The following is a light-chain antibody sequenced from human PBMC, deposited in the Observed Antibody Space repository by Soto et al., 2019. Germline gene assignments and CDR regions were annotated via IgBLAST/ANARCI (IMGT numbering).Light chain of an antibody. CDR1: QSVGTY. J-gene: IGKJ4*01. CDR2: DAS. Sequence: EIVLTQSPATLSLSPGERANLSCRASQSVGTYLAWYQQKPGQAPRLLIYDASIRATGIPARFSGSGSGTDFTLTISSLEPEDFAVYYCQQRTNWPPLTFGGGTKVEIK. CDR3: QQRTNWPPLT. V-gene: IGKV3-11*01.